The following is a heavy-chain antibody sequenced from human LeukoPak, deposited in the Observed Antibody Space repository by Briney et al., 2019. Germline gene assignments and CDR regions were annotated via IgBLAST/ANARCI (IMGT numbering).Heavy chain of an antibody. D-gene: IGHD6-19*01. J-gene: IGHJ6*03. CDR3: ARDQGPVYSSGWYFSYYYYMDV. CDR1: GFTFSSYA. Sequence: GGSLRLSCAASGFTFSSYAMSWVRQAPGKGLEWVSSISSSSSYIYYADSVKGRFTISRDNAKNSLYLQMNSLRAEDTAVYYCARDQGPVYSSGWYFSYYYYMDVWGKGTTVTISS. V-gene: IGHV3-21*01. CDR2: ISSSSSYI.